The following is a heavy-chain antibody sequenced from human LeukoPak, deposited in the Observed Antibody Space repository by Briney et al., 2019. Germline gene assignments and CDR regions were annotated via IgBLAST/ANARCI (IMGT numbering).Heavy chain of an antibody. CDR1: GFTFSSYS. V-gene: IGHV3-48*04. CDR3: VRDRDFDY. CDR2: ISTSSSTI. J-gene: IGHJ4*02. D-gene: IGHD3-10*01. Sequence: HPGGSLRLSCAASGFTFSSYSMNWVRQAPGKGLEWVSYISTSSSTIYYADSVKGRFTISRDNAKNSLYLQINSLRAEDTALYYCVRDRDFDYWGQGTLVTVSS.